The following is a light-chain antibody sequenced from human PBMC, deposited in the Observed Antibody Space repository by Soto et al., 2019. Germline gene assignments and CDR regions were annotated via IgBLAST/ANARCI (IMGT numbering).Light chain of an antibody. CDR2: GAS. CDR1: QSVSSN. CDR3: QQYHTSPIT. V-gene: IGKV3-20*01. Sequence: EIVLTQSPGTLSVSPGERATLSSRASQSVSSNLAWYQQKPGQAPRLLIYGASIRATGIPDRFSGSGSGTDFTLTISRLEPEDFAVYYCQQYHTSPITFGQGTRLEIK. J-gene: IGKJ5*01.